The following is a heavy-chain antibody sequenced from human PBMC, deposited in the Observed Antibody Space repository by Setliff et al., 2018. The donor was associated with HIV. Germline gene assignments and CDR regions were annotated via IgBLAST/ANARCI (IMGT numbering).Heavy chain of an antibody. D-gene: IGHD6-19*01. J-gene: IGHJ4*02. CDR1: GYTFTSYY. V-gene: IGHV1-46*01. CDR2: ISPSGGAT. Sequence: ASVKVSCKASGYTFTSYYIHWVRQAPGQGLEWMGMISPSGGATTYAQKFQDRVTITRDTSASTAYMELSSLRSEDTAVYYCARRVQATYSSGLDYWGQGTLVTVSS. CDR3: ARRVQATYSSGLDY.